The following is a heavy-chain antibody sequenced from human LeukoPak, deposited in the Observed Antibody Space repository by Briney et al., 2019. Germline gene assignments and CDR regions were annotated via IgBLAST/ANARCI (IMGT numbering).Heavy chain of an antibody. CDR2: FGGSGASV. D-gene: IGHD3-10*01. J-gene: IGHJ4*02. CDR1: GFTFSTYG. CDR3: AKSGPYYYDY. V-gene: IGHV3-23*01. Sequence: GGSLRLSCAASGFTFSTYGMSWVRQAPGKGLEWVSTFGGSGASVYYADSVKGRFTVSRDNTKNTLYLQMNSLRVEDTAVYYCAKSGPYYYDYWGQGTLVTVSS.